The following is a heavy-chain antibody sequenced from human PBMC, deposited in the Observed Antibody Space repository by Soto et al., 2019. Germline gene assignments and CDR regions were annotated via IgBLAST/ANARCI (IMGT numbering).Heavy chain of an antibody. CDR2: IQPDGSTT. CDR3: VRDQDTFGKAGFDS. CDR1: GFTLNSRW. D-gene: IGHD3-16*01. J-gene: IGHJ4*02. Sequence: EVQLVESGGGLVQPGGSLRLSCVVSGFTLNSRWMHWVRQTPGKGLVWVSRIQPDGSTTNYADSVKGRFTISRDNAKNTLYLHMNSLRPEDTAMYYCVRDQDTFGKAGFDSWGQGTLVTVSS. V-gene: IGHV3-74*01.